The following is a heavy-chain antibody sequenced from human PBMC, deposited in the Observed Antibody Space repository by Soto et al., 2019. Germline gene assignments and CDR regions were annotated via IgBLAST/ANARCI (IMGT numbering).Heavy chain of an antibody. CDR3: ARHADSGYENNWFDP. D-gene: IGHD5-12*01. Sequence: SETLSLTCTVSGGSISSSSYYWGWIRQPPGKGLEWIGSIYYSGSTYYNPSLKSRVTISVDTSKNQFSLKLSSVTAADTAVYYCARHADSGYENNWFDPWGQGTQVTVSS. CDR2: IYYSGST. J-gene: IGHJ5*02. V-gene: IGHV4-39*01. CDR1: GGSISSSSYY.